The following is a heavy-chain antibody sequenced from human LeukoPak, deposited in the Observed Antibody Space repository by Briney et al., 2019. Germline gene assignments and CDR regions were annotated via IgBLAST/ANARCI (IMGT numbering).Heavy chain of an antibody. CDR2: INHSGST. J-gene: IGHJ4*02. CDR3: ARWANIAGFDY. CDR1: GGSFSGYY. Sequence: SETLSLTCTVYGGSFSGYYWSWIRQPPGKGLEWIGEINHSGSTNYNPSLKSRVTISVDTSKNQFSLKLSSVTAADTAVYYCARWANIAGFDYWGQGTLVTVSS. D-gene: IGHD1-26*01. V-gene: IGHV4-34*01.